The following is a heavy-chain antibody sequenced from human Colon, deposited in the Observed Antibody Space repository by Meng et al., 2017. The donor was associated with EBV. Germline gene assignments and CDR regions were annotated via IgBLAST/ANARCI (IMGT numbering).Heavy chain of an antibody. V-gene: IGHV4-4*02. Sequence: QVQLGESGPALVKPSETRSLPCAVSGDSITNHNWWAWVRQPPGKGLEWIGEIPHRGSSAYNPSLKSRVSMSIDKSKNQFSLKLTSVTAADTAIYYCVISSHNWGQGTLVTVSS. D-gene: IGHD3-3*02. CDR2: IPHRGSS. CDR3: VISSHN. J-gene: IGHJ4*02. CDR1: GDSITNHNW.